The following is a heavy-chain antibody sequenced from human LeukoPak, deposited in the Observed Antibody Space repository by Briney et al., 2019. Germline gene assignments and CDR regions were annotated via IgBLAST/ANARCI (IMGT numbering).Heavy chain of an antibody. CDR2: IYYSEST. D-gene: IGHD1-26*01. CDR1: GGSVSGTNYY. CDR3: ARLRSPGDFDY. V-gene: IGHV4-39*07. Sequence: PSETLSLTCSVSGGSVSGTNYYWAWIRQPPEKGLEWIGTIYYSESTYYNVSLKSRVTISVDTSKNQFSLNLSSVTAADTAVYYCARLRSPGDFDYWGQGTLVTVSS. J-gene: IGHJ4*02.